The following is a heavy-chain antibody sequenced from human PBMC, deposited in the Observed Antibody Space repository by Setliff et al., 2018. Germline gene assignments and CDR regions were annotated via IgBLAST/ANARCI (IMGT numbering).Heavy chain of an antibody. J-gene: IGHJ3*01. CDR1: GDSISSSDYF. CDR2: IYHSGGA. CDR3: AREVGTSTSSDAFDV. Sequence: ASETLSLTCTVSGDSISSSDYFWSWIRQPPGKGLEWIAYIYHSGGAYYNPSLKSRVTMSVDTSKNQFSLHLTSVTAADTAVYYCAREVGTSTSSDAFDVWGQGMMVTVSS. V-gene: IGHV4-30-4*08. D-gene: IGHD1-26*01.